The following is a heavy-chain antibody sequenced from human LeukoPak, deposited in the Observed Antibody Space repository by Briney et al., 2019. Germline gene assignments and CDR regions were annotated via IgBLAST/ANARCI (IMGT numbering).Heavy chain of an antibody. CDR3: AKDHGAAVVPRRFDY. Sequence: GGSLRLSCAASGFTFGSHAMSWVRQAPGKGPEWVSTIYYAGGDTYYADSVKGRFTASRDNINNALHLQMDSLRVEDTAVYYCAKDHGAAVVPRRFDYWGRGTLVTVSS. V-gene: IGHV3-23*01. CDR1: GFTFGSHA. J-gene: IGHJ4*02. CDR2: IYYAGGDT. D-gene: IGHD2-21*01.